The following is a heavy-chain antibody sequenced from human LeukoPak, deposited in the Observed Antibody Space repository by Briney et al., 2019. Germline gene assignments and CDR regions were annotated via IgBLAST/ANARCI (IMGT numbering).Heavy chain of an antibody. D-gene: IGHD3-16*01. V-gene: IGHV4-30-2*01. J-gene: IGHJ4*02. Sequence: KPSETLSLTCAVSGGSISSCGYSWSWIRQPPGQGLEWIGYIYHSGSTYYNPSLKSRVTISVDRSKNQFSLKLSSVTAADTAVYCCARLRERYYFDYWGQGTLVTVSS. CDR3: ARLRERYYFDY. CDR2: IYHSGST. CDR1: GGSISSCGYS.